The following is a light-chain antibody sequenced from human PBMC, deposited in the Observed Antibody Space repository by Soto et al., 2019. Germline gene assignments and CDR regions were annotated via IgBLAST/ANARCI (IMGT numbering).Light chain of an antibody. CDR1: SSDVGKYSY. CDR2: EVS. Sequence: QSALTQPASVSGSHGQSIAISCTGTSSDVGKYSYVSWFQQYPGNAPKLMIYEVSNRPSGVSNRFSGSKSGNTASLTISGLQGEDEADYYCSSFTTSSTWVFGGGTKVTVL. J-gene: IGLJ3*02. V-gene: IGLV2-14*01. CDR3: SSFTTSSTWV.